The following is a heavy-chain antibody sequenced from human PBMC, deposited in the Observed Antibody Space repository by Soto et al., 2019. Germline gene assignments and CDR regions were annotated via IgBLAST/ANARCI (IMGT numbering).Heavy chain of an antibody. J-gene: IGHJ3*02. D-gene: IGHD1-26*01. CDR1: GGTFSSYT. V-gene: IGHV1-69*02. CDR2: IIPILGIA. CDR3: ASERLGWDDAFDI. Sequence: QVQLVQSGAEVKKPGSSVKVSCKASGGTFSSYTISWVRQAPGQGLEWMGRIIPILGIANYAQKFQGRVTITADKSTITAYMELRSLRSEDTAVYYCASERLGWDDAFDIWGQGTMVTVSS.